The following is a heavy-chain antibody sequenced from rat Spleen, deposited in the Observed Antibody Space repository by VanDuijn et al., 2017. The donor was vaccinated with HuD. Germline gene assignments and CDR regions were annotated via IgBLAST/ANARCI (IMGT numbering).Heavy chain of an antibody. J-gene: IGHJ2*01. CDR2: ISPSGDTT. D-gene: IGHD1-2*01. CDR3: ASITSAAYFDY. CDR1: GFTFSNYG. Sequence: EVQLVESGGGLVQPGRSLKLSCAASGFTFSNYGTHWIRQAPTKGLEWVASISPSGDTTYYRDSVKGRFTISRDNAKSTLFLQMDSLRSEDTATYYCASITSAAYFDYWGQGVMVTVSS. V-gene: IGHV5-19*01.